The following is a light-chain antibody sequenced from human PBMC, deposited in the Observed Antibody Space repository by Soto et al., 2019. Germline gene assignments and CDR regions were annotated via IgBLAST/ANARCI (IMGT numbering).Light chain of an antibody. CDR1: QSVGTY. J-gene: IGKJ4*01. V-gene: IGKV3-11*01. Sequence: EIVLTQSPATLSLSPGERATLSCRASQSVGTYLAWYQQKPGQAPRLLIYDTSNRATGIPARFSGSGSGTDFTLTISSLEPEDFAVYYSQQRNTWLTFGGGTKVEIK. CDR3: QQRNTWLT. CDR2: DTS.